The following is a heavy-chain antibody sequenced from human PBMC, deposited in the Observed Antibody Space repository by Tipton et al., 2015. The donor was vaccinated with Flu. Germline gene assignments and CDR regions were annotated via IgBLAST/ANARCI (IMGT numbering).Heavy chain of an antibody. CDR1: GSSFSSSW. D-gene: IGHD2-21*01. J-gene: IGHJ4*02. Sequence: QLVQSGAEVKKPGESLKISCKGSGSSFSSSWIAWVRQMPGKGLEWMGIIYPDDSDTRYSPSFQGQVTFSADKSVNTAYLQWRSLKASDTAIYFCVRQNCGGDCYPDYWGQGTLVTVSS. V-gene: IGHV5-51*01. CDR3: VRQNCGGDCYPDY. CDR2: IYPDDSDT.